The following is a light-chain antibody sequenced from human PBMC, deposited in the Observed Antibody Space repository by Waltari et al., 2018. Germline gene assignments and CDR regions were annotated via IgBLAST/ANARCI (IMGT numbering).Light chain of an antibody. V-gene: IGLV2-14*01. J-gene: IGLJ2*01. CDR1: SNDVGGYNS. Sequence: QSALTQPASVSGSPGQSVTIFCTGTSNDVGGYNSVSWYQEHPGQAPRVIIYDVSDRPSGVSARFSGSKSGNTASLTISGLQAEDGADYYCSSQSSNNVVLFGGGTKLTVL. CDR3: SSQSSNNVVL. CDR2: DVS.